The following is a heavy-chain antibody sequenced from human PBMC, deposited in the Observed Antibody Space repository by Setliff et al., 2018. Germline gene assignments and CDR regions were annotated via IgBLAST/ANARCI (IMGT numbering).Heavy chain of an antibody. CDR1: GFTFSSRW. J-gene: IGHJ5*02. V-gene: IGHV3-7*03. Sequence: GGSLRLSCVVSGFTFSSRWMGWVRQAPGKGLEWVANLKYDGSESFYVDSVKGRFTISRDNAKNSLYLQMNSLRVEDTAVYYCARVVDMGWLDPWGQGTLVTVSS. CDR2: LKYDGSES. CDR3: ARVVDMGWLDP.